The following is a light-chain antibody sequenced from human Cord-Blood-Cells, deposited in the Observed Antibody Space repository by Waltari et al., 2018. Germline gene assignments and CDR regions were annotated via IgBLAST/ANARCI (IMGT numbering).Light chain of an antibody. V-gene: IGLV1-40*01. Sequence: QSVLTQPPSVSGAPGQRVTISCTGSSSNIGAGYDVHWYQQLPGTAPKLLIYGNSNRPAGVPDRFSGSKSGTSASLGITGLQAEDEADYYFQSYDSSLSGSNVVFGGGTKLTVL. CDR1: SSNIGAGYD. J-gene: IGLJ2*01. CDR2: GNS. CDR3: QSYDSSLSGSNVV.